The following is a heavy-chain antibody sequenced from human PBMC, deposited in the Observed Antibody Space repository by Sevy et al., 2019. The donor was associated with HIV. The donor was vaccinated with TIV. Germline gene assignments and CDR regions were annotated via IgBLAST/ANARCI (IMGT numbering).Heavy chain of an antibody. CDR3: AKETASGYLP. V-gene: IGHV3-23*01. Sequence: GGSLRLSCVASGSTFSSYVMSWVRQAPGKGLEWVSPIRGSGGYTYYADSVKGRFTISRDNSKNTVDLLIISLRAEDTAVYYCAKETASGYLPWGQGTLVTVSS. D-gene: IGHD3-3*01. CDR2: IRGSGGYT. CDR1: GSTFSSYV. J-gene: IGHJ5*02.